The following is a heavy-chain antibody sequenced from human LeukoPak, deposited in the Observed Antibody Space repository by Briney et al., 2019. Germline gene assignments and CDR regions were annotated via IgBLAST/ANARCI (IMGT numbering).Heavy chain of an antibody. CDR1: GFTFSNYG. CDR3: AKSLGKGNSGWYYFDY. J-gene: IGHJ4*02. CDR2: ISYDGSNK. V-gene: IGHV3-30*18. D-gene: IGHD6-19*01. Sequence: PGGSLRLSCAASGFTFSNYGMHWVRQAPGKGLEWVAVISYDGSNKYYADSVKGRFTISRDNSKNTLYLQMNSLRAEDTAVYYCAKSLGKGNSGWYYFDYWGQGTLVTVSS.